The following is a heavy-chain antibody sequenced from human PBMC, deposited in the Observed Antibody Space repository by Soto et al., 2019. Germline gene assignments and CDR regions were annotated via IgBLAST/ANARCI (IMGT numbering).Heavy chain of an antibody. Sequence: PGGSLRLSCAASGFTFSNYAMSWVRQAPGKGLEWVSSISHSAGSTYYADSYADSVKGRFTISRDNSKNTLYLHMNTLRAEDTALYYCAKQIWPFCSGGTCPNWFDPWGQGTLVTVSS. J-gene: IGHJ5*02. CDR3: AKQIWPFCSGGTCPNWFDP. CDR2: ISHSAGST. V-gene: IGHV3-23*01. CDR1: GFTFSNYA. D-gene: IGHD2-15*01.